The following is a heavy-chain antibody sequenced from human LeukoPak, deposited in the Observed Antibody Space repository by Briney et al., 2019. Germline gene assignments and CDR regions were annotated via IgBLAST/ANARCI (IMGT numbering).Heavy chain of an antibody. CDR3: ARVTIAAARDY. Sequence: GGSLRLSCAASGFTFSSYSMNWVRQAPGMGLEWVSSISTSSIYIYYADSVKGRFTISRDNAKNSLYLQMNSLRAEDTAVYYCARVTIAAARDYWGQGTLVTVSS. CDR2: ISTSSIYI. CDR1: GFTFSSYS. D-gene: IGHD6-13*01. J-gene: IGHJ4*02. V-gene: IGHV3-21*01.